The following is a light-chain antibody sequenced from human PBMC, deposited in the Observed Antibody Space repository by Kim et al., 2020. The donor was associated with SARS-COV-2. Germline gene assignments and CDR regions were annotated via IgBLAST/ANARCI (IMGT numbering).Light chain of an antibody. CDR2: DAS. Sequence: DIQKTQSPSTLSASVGDRVTITCRASQSISSWLAWYQQKPGKAPKLLIYDASSLESGVPSRFSGSGSGTEFTLTISSLQPDDFATYYCQQYNSYSEWTFGQGTKVDIK. V-gene: IGKV1-5*01. CDR3: QQYNSYSEWT. J-gene: IGKJ1*01. CDR1: QSISSW.